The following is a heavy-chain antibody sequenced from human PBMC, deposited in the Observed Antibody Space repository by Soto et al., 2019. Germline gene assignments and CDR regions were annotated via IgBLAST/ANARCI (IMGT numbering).Heavy chain of an antibody. CDR3: SRLATYYDLWSGYQNYYGMVV. Sequence: ASVKVSCKASGYTFTSYGISWVRQAPGQGLEWMGWISAYNGNTNYAQKLQGRVTMTTDTSTSTAYMELRSLRSDDTALYFFSRLATYYDLWSGYQNYYGMVVW. CDR2: ISAYNGNT. CDR1: GYTFTSYG. V-gene: IGHV1-18*04. J-gene: IGHJ6*01. D-gene: IGHD3-3*01.